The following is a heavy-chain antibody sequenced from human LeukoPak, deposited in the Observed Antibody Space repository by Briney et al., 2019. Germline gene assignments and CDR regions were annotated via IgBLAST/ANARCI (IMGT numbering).Heavy chain of an antibody. J-gene: IGHJ4*02. CDR2: IYTSGST. D-gene: IGHD2-15*01. V-gene: IGHV4-4*07. CDR3: ARVRCSGGSCYLDY. CDR1: GGSISSYY. Sequence: SETLSLTCTVSGGSISSYYWSWIRQPAGKGLEWIGRIYTSGSTNYNPSLKSRVTMSVDTSKNQFSLKLSSVTAADTAVYYCARVRCSGGSCYLDYWGQGILVTVSS.